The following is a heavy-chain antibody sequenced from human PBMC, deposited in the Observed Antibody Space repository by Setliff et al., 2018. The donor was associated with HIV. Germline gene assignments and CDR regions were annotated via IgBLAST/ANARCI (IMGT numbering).Heavy chain of an antibody. J-gene: IGHJ6*03. Sequence: SETLSLTCAVYGGSFSAYYWTWIRQPPGKGLEWIGEINHSGSTNYNPSLKSRVTISVDTSKNQFSLKLRSVTAADTAIYYCVRSDLDNGSGYFDYYSYYMDVWGRGTTVTVSS. CDR2: INHSGST. D-gene: IGHD3-22*01. CDR3: VRSDLDNGSGYFDYYSYYMDV. V-gene: IGHV4-34*01. CDR1: GGSFSAYY.